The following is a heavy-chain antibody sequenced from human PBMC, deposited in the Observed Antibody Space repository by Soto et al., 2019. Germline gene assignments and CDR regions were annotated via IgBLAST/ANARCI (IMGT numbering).Heavy chain of an antibody. V-gene: IGHV3-21*01. CDR1: GFTFSSYS. CDR2: ISSSSSYI. Sequence: EVQLVESGGGLVKPGGSLRLSCAASGFTFSSYSMNWVRQAPGKGLEWVSSISSSSSYIYYADSVKGRFTISRDNAKKSLYLQMNSLRAEETAVYYCERDSAHHYCSSTSCYVYYYYGMDVWGQGTTVTVSS. D-gene: IGHD2-2*01. CDR3: ERDSAHHYCSSTSCYVYYYYGMDV. J-gene: IGHJ6*02.